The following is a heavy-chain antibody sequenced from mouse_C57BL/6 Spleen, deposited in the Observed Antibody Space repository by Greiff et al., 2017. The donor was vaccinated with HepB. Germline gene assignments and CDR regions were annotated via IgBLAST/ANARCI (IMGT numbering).Heavy chain of an antibody. D-gene: IGHD1-1*01. V-gene: IGHV1-69*01. CDR3: ARGGATVRWYFDV. CDR2: IDPSDSYT. Sequence: QVQLQQPGAELVMPGASVKLSCKASGYTFTSYWMHWVKQRPGQGLEWIGEIDPSDSYTNYNQKFKGKSTLTVDKSSSTAYMQLSSLTSEDSAVYYCARGGATVRWYFDVWGTGTTVTVSS. CDR1: GYTFTSYW. J-gene: IGHJ1*03.